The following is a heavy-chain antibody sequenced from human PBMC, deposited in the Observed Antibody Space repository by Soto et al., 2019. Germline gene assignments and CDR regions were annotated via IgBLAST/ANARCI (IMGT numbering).Heavy chain of an antibody. CDR3: ARAPLPDYDFWSGYYYYYGMDV. D-gene: IGHD3-3*01. Sequence: GASVKVSGKASGYTFTIYDINGVLRSTVQGLDGMGCMNPNSGNTGYAQKFQGRVTMTRNTSISTAYMELSSLRSEDTAVYYCARAPLPDYDFWSGYYYYYGMDVWGQGTTVTVSS. CDR2: MNPNSGNT. V-gene: IGHV1-8*01. J-gene: IGHJ6*02. CDR1: GYTFTIYD.